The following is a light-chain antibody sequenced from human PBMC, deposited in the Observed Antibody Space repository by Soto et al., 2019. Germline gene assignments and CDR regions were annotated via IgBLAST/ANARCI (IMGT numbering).Light chain of an antibody. CDR1: QSVSSNY. J-gene: IGKJ1*01. V-gene: IGKV3-20*01. CDR2: GAS. CDR3: QLYGRSPPWT. Sequence: IVLTQSPGTLSLSPGERATLSCRASQSVSSNYLAWYQQKPGQAPRLLVYGASSRATGIPDRFSGSGSGTDFTLTITRLEPEDFAVYYCQLYGRSPPWTFGQGTKVEIK.